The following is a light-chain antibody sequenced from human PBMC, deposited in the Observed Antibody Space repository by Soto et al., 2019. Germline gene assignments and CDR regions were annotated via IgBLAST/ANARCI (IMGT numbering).Light chain of an antibody. CDR1: SSDVGGYNF. J-gene: IGLJ1*01. CDR2: EVT. Sequence: QSALTQPASVSGSPGQSITISCTGSSSDVGGYNFVSWYQHHPGKAPKLILYEVTTRPSGVSSRFSGSKSGNTASLTISGLQADDEANYYSSSYTSSNTPYVFGTGTKVTVL. CDR3: SSYTSSNTPYV. V-gene: IGLV2-14*01.